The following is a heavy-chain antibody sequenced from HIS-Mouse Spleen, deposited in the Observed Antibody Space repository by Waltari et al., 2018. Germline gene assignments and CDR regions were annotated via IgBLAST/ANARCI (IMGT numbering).Heavy chain of an antibody. J-gene: IGHJ3*02. CDR1: GFTVSSNY. Sequence: EVQLVESGGGLVQPGGSLRLSCAASGFTVSSNYMSWFGQAPGKGLEWVSVIYSGGSTYYADSVKGRFTISRDNSKNTLYLQMNSLRAEDTAVYYCARTYSGSYSGAFDIWGQGTMVTVSS. CDR2: IYSGGST. CDR3: ARTYSGSYSGAFDI. V-gene: IGHV3-66*01. D-gene: IGHD1-26*01.